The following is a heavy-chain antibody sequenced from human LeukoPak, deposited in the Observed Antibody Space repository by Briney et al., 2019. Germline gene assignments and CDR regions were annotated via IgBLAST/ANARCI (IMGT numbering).Heavy chain of an antibody. CDR1: GFTFSSYS. CDR2: ISSSSYI. D-gene: IGHD6-19*01. V-gene: IGHV3-21*01. Sequence: PGGSLRLSCAASGFTFSSYSMNWVRQAPGKGLEWVSSISSSSYIYYADSVKGRFTISRDNAKNSLYLQMNSLRAEDTAVYYCARLSGIAVAGTRVYGMDVWGQGTTVTVSS. J-gene: IGHJ6*02. CDR3: ARLSGIAVAGTRVYGMDV.